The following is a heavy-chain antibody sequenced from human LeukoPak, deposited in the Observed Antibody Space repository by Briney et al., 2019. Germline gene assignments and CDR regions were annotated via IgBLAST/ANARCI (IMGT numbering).Heavy chain of an antibody. D-gene: IGHD5-24*01. CDR3: ARHVDGYNSIDY. Sequence: SETLSLTCTVSGGSISSSSYYWGWIRQPPGKGLEWIGSIYYSGSTYYNPSLKSRVTISVDTSKNQFSLKLSSVTAADTAVYYCARHVDGYNSIDYWGQGTPVTVSS. CDR1: GGSISSSSYY. CDR2: IYYSGST. V-gene: IGHV4-39*01. J-gene: IGHJ4*02.